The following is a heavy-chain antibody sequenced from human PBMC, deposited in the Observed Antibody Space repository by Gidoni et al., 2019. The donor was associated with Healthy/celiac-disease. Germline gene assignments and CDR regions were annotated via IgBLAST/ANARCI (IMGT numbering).Heavy chain of an antibody. D-gene: IGHD1-26*01. Sequence: QITLKESGPTLVKPTQTLTLTCTFSGFSLSTSGVGVGWIRQPPGKALEWLALIYWDDDKRYSPSLKSRLTITKDTSKNQVVLTMTNMDPVDTATYYCAHAPPERASGSYPFDYWGQGTLVTVSS. J-gene: IGHJ4*02. CDR2: IYWDDDK. CDR3: AHAPPERASGSYPFDY. CDR1: GFSLSTSGVG. V-gene: IGHV2-5*02.